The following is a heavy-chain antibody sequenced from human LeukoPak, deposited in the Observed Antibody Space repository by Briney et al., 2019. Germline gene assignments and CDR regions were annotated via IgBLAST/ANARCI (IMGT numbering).Heavy chain of an antibody. J-gene: IGHJ4*02. CDR2: ISDSGGNT. Sequence: GGSLRLSCAVSGITLSNYGMSWVRQAPGKGLEWVAGISDSGGNTKYAGSVKGRITISRDTPKNTLYLQMNSLRAEDTAVYFCAKRGVVIRVILVGFHKEAYYFESWGQGALVTVSS. CDR1: GITLSNYG. D-gene: IGHD3/OR15-3a*01. V-gene: IGHV3-23*01. CDR3: AKRGVVIRVILVGFHKEAYYFES.